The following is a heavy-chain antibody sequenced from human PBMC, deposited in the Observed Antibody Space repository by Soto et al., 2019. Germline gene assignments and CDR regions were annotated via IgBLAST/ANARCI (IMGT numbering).Heavy chain of an antibody. Sequence: SETLSLTCTVSGCSISSGGYYWSWIRQHPGKGLEWIGYIYYSGSTYYNPSLKSRVTISVDTSKNQFSLKLSSVTAADTAVYYCAGTYSPTPYYYMDVWGKGTTVTVSS. D-gene: IGHD4-4*01. CDR1: GCSISSGGYY. CDR3: AGTYSPTPYYYMDV. J-gene: IGHJ6*03. CDR2: IYYSGST. V-gene: IGHV4-31*03.